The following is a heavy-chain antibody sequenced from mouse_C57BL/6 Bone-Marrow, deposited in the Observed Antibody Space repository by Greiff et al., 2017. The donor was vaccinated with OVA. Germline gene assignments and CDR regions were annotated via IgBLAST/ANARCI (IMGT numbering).Heavy chain of an antibody. D-gene: IGHD1-1*01. J-gene: IGHJ3*01. CDR1: GYAFSSSW. CDR2: IYPGDGDT. V-gene: IGHV1-82*01. Sequence: QVQLQQSGPELVKPGASVKISCKASGYAFSSSWMNWVKQRPGKGLEWIGRIYPGDGDTNYNGKFKGKATLTADKSSSTAYMQLSSLTSEDSAVYFCARGLLRYPAWFAYWGQGTLVTVSA. CDR3: ARGLLRYPAWFAY.